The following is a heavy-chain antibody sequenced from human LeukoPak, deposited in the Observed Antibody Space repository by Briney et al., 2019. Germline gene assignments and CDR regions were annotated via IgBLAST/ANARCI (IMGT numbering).Heavy chain of an antibody. Sequence: PSETLSLTCTVSGGSISSGGYYWSWIRQHPGKGLEWIGYIYYSGSTYYNPSLKSRVTIAVDTSKNQFSLKLSSVTAADTAVYYCASLPDPLYCSGGSCYSGFDPWGQGTLVTVSS. CDR1: GGSISSGGYY. V-gene: IGHV4-31*03. J-gene: IGHJ5*02. D-gene: IGHD2-15*01. CDR3: ASLPDPLYCSGGSCYSGFDP. CDR2: IYYSGST.